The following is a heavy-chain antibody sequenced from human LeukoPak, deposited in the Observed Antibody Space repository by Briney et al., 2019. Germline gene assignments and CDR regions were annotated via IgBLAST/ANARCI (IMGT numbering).Heavy chain of an antibody. V-gene: IGHV3-23*01. J-gene: IGHJ4*02. Sequence: GGSLRLSCAASGFTFSSDAISWVRQAPGKGGEWVSAMSGSGGSTYYADSVKGRFTISRDNSKNTLYLQMNSLRAADTAVYYCAKGGRYTPLLFDYWGQGTLVTVSS. D-gene: IGHD5-24*01. CDR2: MSGSGGST. CDR3: AKGGRYTPLLFDY. CDR1: GFTFSSDA.